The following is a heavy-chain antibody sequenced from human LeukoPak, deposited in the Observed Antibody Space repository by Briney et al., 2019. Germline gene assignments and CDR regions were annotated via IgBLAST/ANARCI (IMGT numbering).Heavy chain of an antibody. D-gene: IGHD1-26*01. J-gene: IGHJ4*02. Sequence: GGSLRLSCAASGFTFSSYAMSWVRQAPGKGLEWVSAISGSGGSTYYADSVKGRFTISRDNSKNTLYLQMNSLRAEDTAVYYCARDPHRERSAGDYWGQGTLVTVSS. CDR2: ISGSGGST. CDR3: ARDPHRERSAGDY. V-gene: IGHV3-23*01. CDR1: GFTFSSYA.